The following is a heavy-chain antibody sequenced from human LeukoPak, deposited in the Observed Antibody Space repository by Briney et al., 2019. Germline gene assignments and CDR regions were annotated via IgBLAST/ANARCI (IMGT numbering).Heavy chain of an antibody. CDR2: INHSGST. Sequence: SETLSLTCAVYGGSFSGYYWSWIRQPPGKGLEWIGEINHSGSTNYNPSLKSRVTMSVDTSKNQFSLKLSSVTAADTAVYYCARYSSSARNFDFWGQGTLVTVSS. CDR3: ARYSSSARNFDF. D-gene: IGHD6-6*01. CDR1: GGSFSGYY. J-gene: IGHJ4*02. V-gene: IGHV4-34*10.